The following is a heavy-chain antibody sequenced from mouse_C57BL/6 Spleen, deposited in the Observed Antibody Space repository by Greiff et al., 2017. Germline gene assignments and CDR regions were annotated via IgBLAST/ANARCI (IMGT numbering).Heavy chain of an antibody. CDR1: GYTFTSYW. D-gene: IGHD2-2*01. CDR3: ARPAVTTLGDWDFGV. CDR2: IDPSDSYT. J-gene: IGHJ1*03. Sequence: QVQLQQPGAELVRPGTSVKLSCKASGYTFTSYWMHWVKQRPGQGLEWIGVIDPSDSYTNYNQKFKGKATLTVDKSSSTAYMQLSSLTSEDSAVYYGARPAVTTLGDWDFGVWGTGTTVTVS. V-gene: IGHV1-59*01.